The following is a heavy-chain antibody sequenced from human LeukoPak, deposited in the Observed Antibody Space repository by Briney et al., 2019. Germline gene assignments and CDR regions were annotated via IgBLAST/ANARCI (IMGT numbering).Heavy chain of an antibody. CDR3: ARDGKYYYGSGAEYYFDY. CDR2: ISYDGSNK. Sequence: GGSLRLSCAASGFTFSSYAMHWVRQAPGKGLEWVAVISYDGSNKYYADSVKGRFTISRDNSKNTLYLQMNSLRAEDTAVYYCARDGKYYYGSGAEYYFDYWGQGTLVTVSS. D-gene: IGHD3-10*01. V-gene: IGHV3-30-3*01. J-gene: IGHJ4*02. CDR1: GFTFSSYA.